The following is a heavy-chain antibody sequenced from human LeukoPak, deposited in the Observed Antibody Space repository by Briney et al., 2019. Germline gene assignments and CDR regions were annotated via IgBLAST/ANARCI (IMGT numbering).Heavy chain of an antibody. D-gene: IGHD7-27*01. Sequence: KPGGSLRLSCAASGFTVITSFMSWVRQAPGKGLEWVSVIYNDGTTYYADSVKGRFTISRDNPKNTLYLQMNTLRAEDTAVYYCTKTGGPWDWGQGTQVTVSP. J-gene: IGHJ4*02. V-gene: IGHV3-53*01. CDR3: TKTGGPWD. CDR2: IYNDGTT. CDR1: GFTVITSF.